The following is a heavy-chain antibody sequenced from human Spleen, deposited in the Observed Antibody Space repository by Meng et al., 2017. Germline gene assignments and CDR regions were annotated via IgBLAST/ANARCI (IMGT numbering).Heavy chain of an antibody. D-gene: IGHD1-26*01. CDR3: ARDWDVDY. J-gene: IGHJ4*02. CDR2: ISSSGNSI. V-gene: IGHV3-48*03. CDR1: GFTFEDYT. Sequence: GGSLRLSCAASGFTFEDYTLTWFRQAPGKGLEWVSYISSSGNSIYYADSVKGRFTISRDNAKNSLYLQMNSLRAEDTAVYYCARDWDVDYWGQGTLVTVSS.